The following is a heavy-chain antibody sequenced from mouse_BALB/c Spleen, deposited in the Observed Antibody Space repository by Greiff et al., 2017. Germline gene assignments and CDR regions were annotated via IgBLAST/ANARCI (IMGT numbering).Heavy chain of an antibody. V-gene: IGHV3-8*02. CDR2: ISYSGST. D-gene: IGHD1-1*01. CDR1: GDSITSGY. CDR3: ARGGIYYGSSSYYFDY. Sequence: DVQLQESGPSLVKPSQTLSLTCSVTGDSITSGYWNWIRKFPGNKLEYMGYISYSGSTYYNPSLKSRISITRDTSKNQYYLQLNSVTTEDTATYYCARGGIYYGSSSYYFDYWGQGTTLTVSS. J-gene: IGHJ2*01.